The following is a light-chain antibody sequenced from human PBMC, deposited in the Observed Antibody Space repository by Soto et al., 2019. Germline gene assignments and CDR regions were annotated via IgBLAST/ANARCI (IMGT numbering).Light chain of an antibody. V-gene: IGKV3-20*01. CDR2: GAS. CDR3: QQYSSSPLT. Sequence: EIVLTQSPGTLSLSPGERATLSCRASQSVSSSYLAWYQQKPGQAPRLLIYGASSRATGIPDRFSGSGSGTDFTLTISRLEPEDFAVYHCQQYSSSPLTVGGGTKVDIK. J-gene: IGKJ4*01. CDR1: QSVSSSY.